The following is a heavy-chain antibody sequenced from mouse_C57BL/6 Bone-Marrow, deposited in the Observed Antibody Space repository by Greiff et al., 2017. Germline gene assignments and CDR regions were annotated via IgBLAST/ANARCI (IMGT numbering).Heavy chain of an antibody. Sequence: VQLQQSGAELVRPGSSVKLSCKASGYTFTSYWMHWVKQRPIQGLEWIGNIDPSDSDTHYNQKFKDKATLTVDKSSSTAYMQLSSLTSEDSAVYYCAREPYGTPFDYWGQGTTLTVSS. CDR2: IDPSDSDT. D-gene: IGHD1-1*01. J-gene: IGHJ2*01. CDR1: GYTFTSYW. CDR3: AREPYGTPFDY. V-gene: IGHV1-52*01.